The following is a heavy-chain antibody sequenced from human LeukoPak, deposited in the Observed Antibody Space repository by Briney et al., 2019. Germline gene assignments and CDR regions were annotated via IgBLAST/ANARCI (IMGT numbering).Heavy chain of an antibody. CDR3: ARVTSPIAYDWSY. CDR2: INPGRPSV. CDR1: GYSFTNYN. D-gene: IGHD5-12*01. J-gene: IGHJ4*02. V-gene: IGHV1-46*01. Sequence: GASVKVSCKTSGYSFTNYNIHWLRQAPGQGLEWVAIINPGRPSVTYAQTFQGRVIVTRDASTSTVFMQLNSLRSEDTATYYCARVTSPIAYDWSYWGQGTLVTVSS.